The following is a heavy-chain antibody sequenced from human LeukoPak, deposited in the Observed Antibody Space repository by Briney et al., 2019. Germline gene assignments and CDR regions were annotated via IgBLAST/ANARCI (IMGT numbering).Heavy chain of an antibody. Sequence: ASVKVSCKASGYAFTSYGINWMRQAAGQGLEWMGWMNPNSGVTGCAQKFQGRVTITRNTSISTAYMELSSLRSEDTAVYYCARGVYDFWSGYPIEREAWFDPWGQGTLVTVSS. CDR1: GYAFTSYG. CDR2: MNPNSGVT. D-gene: IGHD3-3*01. J-gene: IGHJ5*02. CDR3: ARGVYDFWSGYPIEREAWFDP. V-gene: IGHV1-8*03.